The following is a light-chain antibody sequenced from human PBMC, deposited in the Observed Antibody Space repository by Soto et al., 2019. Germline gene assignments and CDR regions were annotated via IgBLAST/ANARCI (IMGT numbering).Light chain of an antibody. CDR1: QSVSSSY. V-gene: IGKV3-20*01. Sequence: EIVLTQSPGTLSLSPGERATLSCRASQSVSSSYLAWYQQKPGQAPRLLIYGASSRATGIPDRFSGSGSGTDLTPTISRLGPADWAVYYCQQYGSSSWTFGQGTKVEIK. J-gene: IGKJ1*01. CDR3: QQYGSSSWT. CDR2: GAS.